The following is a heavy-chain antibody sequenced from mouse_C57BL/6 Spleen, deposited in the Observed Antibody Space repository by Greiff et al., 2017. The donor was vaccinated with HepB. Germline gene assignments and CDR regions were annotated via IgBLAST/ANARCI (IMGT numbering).Heavy chain of an antibody. J-gene: IGHJ2*01. CDR1: GYTFTDYY. Sequence: EVQLQQSGPELVKPGASVKISCKASGYTFTDYYMNWVKQSHGKSLEWIGDINPNNGGTSYNQKFKGKATLTVDKSSSTAYMELRSLTSEDSAVYYCARGSAYYFDYWGQGTTLTVSS. CDR2: INPNNGGT. CDR3: ARGSAYYFDY. V-gene: IGHV1-26*01.